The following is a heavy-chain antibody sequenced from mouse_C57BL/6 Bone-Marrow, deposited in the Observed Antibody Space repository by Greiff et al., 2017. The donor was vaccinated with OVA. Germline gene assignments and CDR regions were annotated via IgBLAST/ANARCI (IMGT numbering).Heavy chain of an antibody. CDR2: IDPESGDT. J-gene: IGHJ2*01. Sequence: VQLQQSGAELVRPGASVKLSCTASGFNIKDDYMHWVKQRPEQGLEWIGWIDPESGDTEYASKFQGKATITADTTSNTAYLQLSRLTSEDTAVYYCTSYGNFDYWGQGTTLTVSS. CDR3: TSYGNFDY. CDR1: GFNIKDDY. V-gene: IGHV14-4*01. D-gene: IGHD2-1*01.